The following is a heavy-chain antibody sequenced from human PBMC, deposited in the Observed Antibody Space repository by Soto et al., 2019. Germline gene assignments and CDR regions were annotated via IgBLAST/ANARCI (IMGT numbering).Heavy chain of an antibody. Sequence: SETLSLTCTFSGGSISSGGYYWSWIRQHPGKGLEWIGYIYYSGSTYYNPSLKSRVTISVDTSKNQFSLKLSSVTAADTAVYYCAREYSSKPPHYYYYMDVWGKGTTVTVSS. CDR3: AREYSSKPPHYYYYMDV. V-gene: IGHV4-31*02. D-gene: IGHD6-13*01. CDR1: GGSISSGGYY. CDR2: IYYSGST. J-gene: IGHJ6*03.